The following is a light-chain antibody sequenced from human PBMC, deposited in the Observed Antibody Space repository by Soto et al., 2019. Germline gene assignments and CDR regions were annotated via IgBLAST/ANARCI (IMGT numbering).Light chain of an antibody. Sequence: QSALTQPRSVSGSPGQSVTISCTGTSSDVGGYNYVSWYQQHPGKAPKFMIYDVSERPSGVPDRFSGSKSGNTASLTISGLQAEDEADYSCCSYAGSYTFNVFGTGTKVTVL. CDR1: SSDVGGYNY. V-gene: IGLV2-11*01. CDR3: CSYAGSYTFNV. J-gene: IGLJ1*01. CDR2: DVS.